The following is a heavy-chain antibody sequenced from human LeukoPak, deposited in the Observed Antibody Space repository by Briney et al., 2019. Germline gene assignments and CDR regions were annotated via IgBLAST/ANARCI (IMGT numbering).Heavy chain of an antibody. CDR1: GYTFTSYG. J-gene: IGHJ3*02. D-gene: IGHD6-19*01. V-gene: IGHV1-18*04. Sequence: ASVKVSCKASGYTFTSYGISWVRQAPGQGLEWMGWISAYNGNTNYAQKLQGRVTMTTDTSTSTAYMELRSLRSDDTAVYYCARTPGTGFDSSGWHFEEYAFDIWGQGTMVTVSS. CDR2: ISAYNGNT. CDR3: ARTPGTGFDSSGWHFEEYAFDI.